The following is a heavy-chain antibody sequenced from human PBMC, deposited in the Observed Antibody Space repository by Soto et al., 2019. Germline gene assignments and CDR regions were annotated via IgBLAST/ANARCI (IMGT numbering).Heavy chain of an antibody. Sequence: GGSLRLSCAASGFTFDDYTMHWVRQAPGKGLEWVSLISWDGGSTYYADSVKGRFTISRDNSKNSLYLQMNSLRTEDTALYYCAKARTGRPLRFLEWSKRKLPYYYYGMDVWGQGTTVTVSS. CDR2: ISWDGGST. CDR3: AKARTGRPLRFLEWSKRKLPYYYYGMDV. V-gene: IGHV3-43*01. D-gene: IGHD3-3*01. J-gene: IGHJ6*02. CDR1: GFTFDDYT.